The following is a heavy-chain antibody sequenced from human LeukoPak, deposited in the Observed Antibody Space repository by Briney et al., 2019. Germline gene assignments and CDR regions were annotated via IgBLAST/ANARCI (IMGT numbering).Heavy chain of an antibody. Sequence: SETLSLTCTVSGGSISSYYWSWIRQPAGKGLEWIGRIYTSGSTNYNPSLKSRVTMSVDTSKNQFSLKLSSVTAADTAVYYCARDPPHYYDSSGYYYEDAYDIWGQGTMVTVSS. J-gene: IGHJ3*02. V-gene: IGHV4-4*07. CDR1: GGSISSYY. D-gene: IGHD3-22*01. CDR3: ARDPPHYYDSSGYYYEDAYDI. CDR2: IYTSGST.